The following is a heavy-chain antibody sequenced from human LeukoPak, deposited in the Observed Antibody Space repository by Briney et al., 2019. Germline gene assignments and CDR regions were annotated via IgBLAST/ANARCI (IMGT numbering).Heavy chain of an antibody. V-gene: IGHV4-4*07. CDR1: GGSISSYC. D-gene: IGHD3-10*01. Sequence: SETLSLTCTVSGGSISSYCWSWIRQPAGKGLEWIGRIYTSGSTNYNPSLKSRVTISVDKSKNQFSLKLSSVTAADTAVYYCARALWFGTSYYFDYWGQGTLVTVSS. CDR3: ARALWFGTSYYFDY. CDR2: IYTSGST. J-gene: IGHJ4*02.